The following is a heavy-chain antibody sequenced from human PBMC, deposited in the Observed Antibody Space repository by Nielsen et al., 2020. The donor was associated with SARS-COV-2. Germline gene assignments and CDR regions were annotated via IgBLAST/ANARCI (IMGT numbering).Heavy chain of an antibody. D-gene: IGHD3-22*01. V-gene: IGHV1-2*06. J-gene: IGHJ4*02. Sequence: ASVKVSCKASGYTFTGYYMHWVRQAPGQGLEWMGRINPNSGGTNYAQKFQGRVTMTRDTSISTAYMELSSLRSEDTAVYYCARGRGDYYDSSGYLDYWGQGTLVTVSS. CDR3: ARGRGDYYDSSGYLDY. CDR2: INPNSGGT. CDR1: GYTFTGYY.